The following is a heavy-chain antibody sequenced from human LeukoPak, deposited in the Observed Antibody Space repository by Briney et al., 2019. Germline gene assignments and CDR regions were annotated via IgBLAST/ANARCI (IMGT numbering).Heavy chain of an antibody. V-gene: IGHV1-69*05. CDR3: AGRPRTAAGLYYFDY. D-gene: IGHD6-13*01. CDR1: GGTFSSYA. Sequence: SVKVSCKASGGTFSSYATSWVRQAPGQGLEWMGGIIPIFGTANYAQKFQGRVTITTDESTSTAYMELSSLRSEDTAVYYCAGRPRTAAGLYYFDYWGQETLVTVSS. CDR2: IIPIFGTA. J-gene: IGHJ4*02.